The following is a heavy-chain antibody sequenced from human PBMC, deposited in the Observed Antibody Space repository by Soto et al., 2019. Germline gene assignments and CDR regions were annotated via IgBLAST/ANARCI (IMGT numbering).Heavy chain of an antibody. CDR1: GFTFISYT. D-gene: IGHD2-15*01. J-gene: IGHJ5*02. CDR2: ISSSSSYI. V-gene: IGHV3-21*01. CDR3: AREVECSGGSCYPGTWFDP. Sequence: EVQLGESGGGLVKPGGSRRLSCAASGFTFISYTMNWVRQAPGKGLEWVSSISSSSSYIYYADSVKGRFTVSSDKAKNSLDLQMNSLRAEDTAVYYCAREVECSGGSCYPGTWFDPWGQGTLVTVSS.